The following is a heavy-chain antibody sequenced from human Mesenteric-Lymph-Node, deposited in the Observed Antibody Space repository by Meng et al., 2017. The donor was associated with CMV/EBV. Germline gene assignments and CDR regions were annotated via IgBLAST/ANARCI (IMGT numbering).Heavy chain of an antibody. CDR1: GFTFRSYV. CDR2: ISGSGGTT. CDR3: ARDPRYSYGYVAFYGMDV. Sequence: GGSLRLSCAASGFTFRSYVMNWVRQAPGKGLEWVSGISGSGGTTFYADSVKGRFTISRDNSKNTLYLQMNSLRAEDTAVYYCARDPRYSYGYVAFYGMDVWGQGTTVTVSS. J-gene: IGHJ6*02. V-gene: IGHV3-23*01. D-gene: IGHD5-18*01.